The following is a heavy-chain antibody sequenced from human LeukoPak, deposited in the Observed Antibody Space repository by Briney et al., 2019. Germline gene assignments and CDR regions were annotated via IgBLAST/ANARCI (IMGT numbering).Heavy chain of an antibody. CDR3: AKDTSSSSPGDAFDI. Sequence: PGGSLRLSCAASGFDVKSHDIHWVRQPIGKGLEWVSSIESPRDIYYADSVKGRFTISRDNSKNTLYLQMNSPRAEDTAVYYCAKDTSSSSPGDAFDIWGQGTMVTVSS. V-gene: IGHV3-13*01. CDR2: IESPRDI. CDR1: GFDVKSHD. D-gene: IGHD6-6*01. J-gene: IGHJ3*02.